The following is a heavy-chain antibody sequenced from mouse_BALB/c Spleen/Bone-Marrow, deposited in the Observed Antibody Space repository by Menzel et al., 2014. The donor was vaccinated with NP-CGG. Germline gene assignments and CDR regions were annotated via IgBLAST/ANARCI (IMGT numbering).Heavy chain of an antibody. J-gene: IGHJ4*01. D-gene: IGHD4-1*01. V-gene: IGHV5-12*02. CDR1: GFTFSDYY. CDR3: ARQLAYAMDY. Sequence: DVMLVESGGGLVQPGGSLKLSCATSGFTFSDYYMYWVRQTPEKRLEWVAYITKGGGSTYYPDIVKGRFTISRDNVKNTLYLQMSRLKSEDTAMYYCARQLAYAMDYWGQGTSVTVSS. CDR2: ITKGGGST.